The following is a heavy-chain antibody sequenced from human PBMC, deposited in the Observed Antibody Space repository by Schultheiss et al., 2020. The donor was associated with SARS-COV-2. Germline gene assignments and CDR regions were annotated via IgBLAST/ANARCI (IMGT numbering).Heavy chain of an antibody. CDR2: IYYSGST. CDR3: ARVRAVAGTIDY. CDR1: GGSISSGSYY. V-gene: IGHV4-61*01. Sequence: SETLSLTCTVSGGSISSGSYYWSWIRQTPGKGLEWIGYIYYSGSTYYNPSLKSRVTISVDTSKNQFSLKLSSVTAADTAVYYCARVRAVAGTIDYWGQGTLVTVSS. D-gene: IGHD6-19*01. J-gene: IGHJ4*02.